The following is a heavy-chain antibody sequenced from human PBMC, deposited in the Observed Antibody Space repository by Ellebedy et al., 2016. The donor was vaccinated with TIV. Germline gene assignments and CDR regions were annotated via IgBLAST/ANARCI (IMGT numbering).Heavy chain of an antibody. CDR3: ARDSSGYGAFHI. Sequence: SETLSLTXAVYGGSFSGYYWSWIRQPPGKGLEGIGEINHSGSTNYNPSLTSRVTISVDTAKNQFSLNLSSVTAADTAVYYCARDSSGYGAFHIWGQGTVVTVSS. D-gene: IGHD3-22*01. CDR2: INHSGST. J-gene: IGHJ3*02. V-gene: IGHV4-34*01. CDR1: GGSFSGYY.